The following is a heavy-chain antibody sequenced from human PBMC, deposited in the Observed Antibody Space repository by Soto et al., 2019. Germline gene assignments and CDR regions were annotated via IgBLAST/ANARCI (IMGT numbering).Heavy chain of an antibody. J-gene: IGHJ3*02. CDR1: GYSISSGYY. Sequence: LSLTCAVSGYSISSGYYWGRIRQPPGKGLEWIGSIYHSGSTYYNPSLKSRVTISVDTSKNQFSLKLSSVTAADTAVYYCARDSSGRSSWFYDAFDIWGQGTMVTVSS. D-gene: IGHD6-13*01. CDR2: IYHSGST. CDR3: ARDSSGRSSWFYDAFDI. V-gene: IGHV4-38-2*02.